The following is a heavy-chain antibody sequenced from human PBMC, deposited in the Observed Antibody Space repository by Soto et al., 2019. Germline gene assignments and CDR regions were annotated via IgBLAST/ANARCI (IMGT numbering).Heavy chain of an antibody. CDR3: ARLPWADYGGIVEP. J-gene: IGHJ5*02. V-gene: IGHV4-59*01. D-gene: IGHD4-17*01. Sequence: QVQLQESGPGLVKPSETLSLTCTVSGGSISRNYWSWIRQPPGKGLEWIGYIYYSGSTNYNPSLKSRLTASVDTSKNQFSLKLSSVTAADTALYYCARLPWADYGGIVEPWGQGTLVTVSS. CDR1: GGSISRNY. CDR2: IYYSGST.